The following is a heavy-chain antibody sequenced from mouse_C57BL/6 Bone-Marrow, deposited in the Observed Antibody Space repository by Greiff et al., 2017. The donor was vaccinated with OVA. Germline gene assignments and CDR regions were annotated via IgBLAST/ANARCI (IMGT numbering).Heavy chain of an antibody. CDR1: GFTFSDYG. V-gene: IGHV5-15*01. CDR3: ARLRSSPYWYFDV. D-gene: IGHD1-1*01. J-gene: IGHJ1*03. Sequence: EVMLVESGGGLVQPGGSLKLSCAASGFTFSDYGMAWVRQAPRKGPEWVAFISNLAYSIYYADTVTGRFTISRENAKTTLYLEMSSLRSEDTAMYYCARLRSSPYWYFDVWGTGTTVTVSS. CDR2: ISNLAYSI.